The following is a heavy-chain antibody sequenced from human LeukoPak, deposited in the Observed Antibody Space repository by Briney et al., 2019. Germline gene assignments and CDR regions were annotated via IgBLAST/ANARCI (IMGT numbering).Heavy chain of an antibody. CDR2: IYYSGST. J-gene: IGHJ5*02. CDR1: GGSICSGGYY. V-gene: IGHV4-31*03. D-gene: IGHD2-2*01. CDR3: ARASEYCSSTSCYNWFDP. Sequence: PLQTLSLSCTVSGGSICSGGYYWSWIRQHPGKGLEWIGYIYYSGSTSYNPSLKGRVTISVDTSKNQFSLKLSSVTAADTAVYYCARASEYCSSTSCYNWFDPWGQGTLVTASS.